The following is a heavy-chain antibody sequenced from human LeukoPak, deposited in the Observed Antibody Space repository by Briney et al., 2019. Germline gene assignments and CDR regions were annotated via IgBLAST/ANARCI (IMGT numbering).Heavy chain of an antibody. V-gene: IGHV3-48*01. D-gene: IGHD1/OR15-1a*01. Sequence: GGSLRLSCAASGFTFSSYSMNWVRQAPGKGLEWVSYIIISSSTIYYADSVKGRFTISRDNAKNSLYLQMNSLRAEDTAVYYCAKDNNGVGLDAFDIWGQGTMVTVSS. CDR2: IIISSSTI. J-gene: IGHJ3*02. CDR1: GFTFSSYS. CDR3: AKDNNGVGLDAFDI.